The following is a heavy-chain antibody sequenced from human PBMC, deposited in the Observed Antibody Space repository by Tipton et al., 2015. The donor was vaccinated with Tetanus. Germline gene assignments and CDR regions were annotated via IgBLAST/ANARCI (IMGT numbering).Heavy chain of an antibody. D-gene: IGHD2-15*01. CDR2: IKTDGTGI. Sequence: QLVQSGGGLIQPGGSLRLSCAASGFTVSSSYMSWVRQSPGKGLVWVSRIKTDGTGIIYADSVKGRFTISRDNAKNTLFLQMNSLRAEDTALYYCATETGYCSGGTCYSQGLDSWGQGTLVTVSS. J-gene: IGHJ4*02. CDR3: ATETGYCSGGTCYSQGLDS. V-gene: IGHV3-74*02. CDR1: GFTVSSSY.